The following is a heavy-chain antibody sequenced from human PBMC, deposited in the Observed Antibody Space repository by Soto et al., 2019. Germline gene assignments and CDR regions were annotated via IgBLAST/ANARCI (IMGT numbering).Heavy chain of an antibody. V-gene: IGHV3-73*02. D-gene: IGHD2-15*01. CDR1: GFTFSDSP. J-gene: IGHJ5*02. CDR2: IRSKANNYAT. Sequence: EVQLVESGGVLVQPGGSLKLACTASGFTFSDSPMHWVHQASGKGLEWVGRIRSKANNYATAYGASGKGRFTISTDDSKITAYLQMISLKPEDAAVYYCTSNSPEDMRRTWGQGTLVTVSS. CDR3: TSNSPEDMRRT.